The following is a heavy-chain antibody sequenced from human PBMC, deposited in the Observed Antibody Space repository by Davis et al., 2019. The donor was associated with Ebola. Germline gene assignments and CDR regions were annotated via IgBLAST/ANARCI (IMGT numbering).Heavy chain of an antibody. Sequence: PGGSLRLSCAASGFTFSSYAMHWVRQAPGKGLEWVAVISYDGSNKYYADSVKGRFTISRDNSKNTLYLQMNSLRAEDTAVYYCARAIAAPDYWGQGTLVTVSS. CDR1: GFTFSSYA. CDR2: ISYDGSNK. CDR3: ARAIAAPDY. D-gene: IGHD6-25*01. J-gene: IGHJ4*02. V-gene: IGHV3-30-3*01.